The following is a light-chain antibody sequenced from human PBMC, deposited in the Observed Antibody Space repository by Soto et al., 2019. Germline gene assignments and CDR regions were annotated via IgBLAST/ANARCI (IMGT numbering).Light chain of an antibody. CDR1: NIGSKS. CDR3: QVWDRSSDHVV. CDR2: YDR. V-gene: IGLV3-21*04. J-gene: IGLJ2*01. Sequence: SYELTQPPSVSVAPGMTARISCGGDNIGSKSVHWYQQRPGQAPVLVIHYDRDRPSGIPDRFSGSNSGNAATLTISWVEAGDEADYYCQVWDRSSDHVVFGGGTKLTVL.